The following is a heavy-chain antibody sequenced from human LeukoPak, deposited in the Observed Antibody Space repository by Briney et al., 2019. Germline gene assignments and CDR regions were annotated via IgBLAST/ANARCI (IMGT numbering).Heavy chain of an antibody. Sequence: GGSLRLSCAASGFTISNYWMTWVRQAPGKGLEWVAFISYDGRNKRYADSVKGRFTISRDDSKNTLSLQMSSLRVEDTAVYYCAREGASAGGGSCFDYWGQGTLVTVSS. CDR1: GFTISNYW. D-gene: IGHD2-15*01. V-gene: IGHV3-30*03. J-gene: IGHJ4*02. CDR3: AREGASAGGGSCFDY. CDR2: ISYDGRNK.